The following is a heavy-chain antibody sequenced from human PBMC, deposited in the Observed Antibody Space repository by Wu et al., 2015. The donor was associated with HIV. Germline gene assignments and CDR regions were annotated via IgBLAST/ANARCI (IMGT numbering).Heavy chain of an antibody. D-gene: IGHD3-22*01. J-gene: IGHJ4*02. CDR3: ARERVDYDSAGYRAHRGYYFDY. CDR2: INPRTDST. CDR1: GYTFINNF. V-gene: IGHV1-46*01. Sequence: QVQLVQSRAGVEEARGLSEGSCTTFGYTFINNFLHWVRQAPGQGPEWLGVINPRTDSTTYAQSFEARLTIARDTSKNTIYMQLSGLKSDDTAKYFCARERVDYDSAGYRAHRGYYFDYWGQGTLVIVSS.